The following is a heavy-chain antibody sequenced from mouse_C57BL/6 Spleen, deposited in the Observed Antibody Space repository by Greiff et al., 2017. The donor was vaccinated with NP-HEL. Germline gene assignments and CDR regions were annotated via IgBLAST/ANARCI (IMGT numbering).Heavy chain of an antibody. J-gene: IGHJ2*01. CDR2: IRLKSDNYET. CDR1: GFTFSNYW. D-gene: IGHD4-1*01. CDR3: TGPGRHFDY. Sequence: EVMLVESGGGLVQPGGSMKLSCVASGFTFSNYWMNWVRQSPEKGLEWVAQIRLKSDNYETHYAESVKGRFTISRDDSKSSVYLQMNNLRAEDTGIYYCTGPGRHFDYWGQGTTLTVSS. V-gene: IGHV6-3*01.